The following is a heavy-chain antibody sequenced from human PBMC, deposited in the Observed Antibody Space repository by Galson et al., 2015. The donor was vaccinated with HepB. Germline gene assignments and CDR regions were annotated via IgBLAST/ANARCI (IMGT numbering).Heavy chain of an antibody. CDR1: GFSIRNNW. V-gene: IGHV3-74*01. CDR2: INEDGSTT. CDR3: ASSYDSSGYHAFDL. D-gene: IGHD3-22*01. Sequence: SLRLSCAASGFSIRNNWMHWVRQVPGKGLVWVSRINEDGSTTNYADSVKGRFTISRDNAKNSLYLQMNSLRVEDTAVYYCASSYDSSGYHAFDLWGQGTMVTVSS. J-gene: IGHJ3*01.